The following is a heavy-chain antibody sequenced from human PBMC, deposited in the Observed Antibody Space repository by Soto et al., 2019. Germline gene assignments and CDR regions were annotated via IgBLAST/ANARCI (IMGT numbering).Heavy chain of an antibody. CDR3: ARNVDTARAYYFDY. CDR1: GGSISSYY. J-gene: IGHJ4*02. Sequence: SETLSLTCTVSGGSISSYYWSWIRQPPGKGLEWIGYIYYIGNTNYNPSLRSRVTISVDTSKNQFSLKLSSVAAADTAVYYCARNVDTARAYYFDYWGQGTLVTVSS. D-gene: IGHD5-18*01. CDR2: IYYIGNT. V-gene: IGHV4-59*01.